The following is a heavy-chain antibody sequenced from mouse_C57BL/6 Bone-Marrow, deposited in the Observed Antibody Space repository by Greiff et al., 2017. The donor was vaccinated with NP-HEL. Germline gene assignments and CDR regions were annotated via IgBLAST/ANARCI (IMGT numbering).Heavy chain of an antibody. CDR3: TRQYGSSWFAY. J-gene: IGHJ3*01. V-gene: IGHV6-6*01. Sequence: EVKLVESGGGLVQPGGSMKLSCAASGFTFSDAWMDWVRQSPETGLEWVAEIRNKANNHATYYAESVKGRFTISRDESKSSVYLQMNSLRAEDTGIYYCTRQYGSSWFAYWGQGTLVTVSA. CDR1: GFTFSDAW. CDR2: IRNKANNHAT. D-gene: IGHD1-1*01.